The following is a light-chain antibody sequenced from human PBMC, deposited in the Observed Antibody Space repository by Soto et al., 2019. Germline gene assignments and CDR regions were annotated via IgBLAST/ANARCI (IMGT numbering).Light chain of an antibody. CDR3: QQRSNGPLFT. V-gene: IGKV3-11*01. CDR1: QTVGSY. CDR2: DTS. J-gene: IGKJ3*01. Sequence: EIVLTQSPATLSLSPGERATLSCRASQTVGSYLAWYQQKPGQAPRLLIYDTSNRATGIPVRFSDSGSGTDFTLTISSLEPEDFAVYYCQQRSNGPLFTFGPGTKVDIK.